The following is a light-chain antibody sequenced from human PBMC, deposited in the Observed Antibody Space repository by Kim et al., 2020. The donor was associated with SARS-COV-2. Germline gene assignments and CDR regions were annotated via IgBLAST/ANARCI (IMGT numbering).Light chain of an antibody. CDR3: SSYTSSSTYV. CDR2: DVS. J-gene: IGLJ1*01. Sequence: QSFNISCTEASSDVGGYNDVSWYQQHPGKAPTLMIYDVSNRPSGVSNRFSGSKSGNTASLTISGLQAEDEADYYCSSYTSSSTYVFGTGTKVTVL. CDR1: SSDVGGYND. V-gene: IGLV2-14*03.